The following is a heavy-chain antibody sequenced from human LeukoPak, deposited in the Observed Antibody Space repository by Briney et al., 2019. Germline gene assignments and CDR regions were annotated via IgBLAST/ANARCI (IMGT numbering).Heavy chain of an antibody. Sequence: SETLSLTCTVSGGSISSGGYSWSWIRQHPGKGLEWIGYIYYSGSTYYNPSLKSRVTISVDTSKNQFSLKLSSVTAADTAVYYCARVTDPWNSGSYLLIGPHFDYWGQGTLVTVSS. CDR3: ARVTDPWNSGSYLLIGPHFDY. V-gene: IGHV4-31*03. J-gene: IGHJ4*02. CDR1: GGSISSGGYS. D-gene: IGHD1-26*01. CDR2: IYYSGST.